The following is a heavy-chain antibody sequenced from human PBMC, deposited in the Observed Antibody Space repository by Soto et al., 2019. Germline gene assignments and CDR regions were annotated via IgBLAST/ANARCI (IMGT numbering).Heavy chain of an antibody. Sequence: PSETLSLTCTVSGGSISSSSYYWGWIRQPPGKGLEWIGSIYYSGSTYYNPSLKSRVTISVDTSKNQFSLKLSSVTAADTAVYYCARQEKVAGTSYAFDIWGQGTMVTVSS. J-gene: IGHJ3*02. CDR3: ARQEKVAGTSYAFDI. CDR2: IYYSGST. CDR1: GGSISSSSYY. D-gene: IGHD6-19*01. V-gene: IGHV4-39*01.